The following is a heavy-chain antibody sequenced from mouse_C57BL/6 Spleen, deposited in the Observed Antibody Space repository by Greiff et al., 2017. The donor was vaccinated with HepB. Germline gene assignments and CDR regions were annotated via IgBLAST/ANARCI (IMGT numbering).Heavy chain of an antibody. Sequence: QVQLQQPGAELVKPGASVKMSCKASGYTFTSYWITWVKQRPGQGLEWIGDIYPGSGSTNYNEKFKSKATLTVDTSSSTAYMKLSSLTSEDSAVYYCARGYYGSSYDYWGQGTTLTVSS. CDR1: GYTFTSYW. CDR2: IYPGSGST. V-gene: IGHV1-55*01. CDR3: ARGYYGSSYDY. D-gene: IGHD1-1*01. J-gene: IGHJ2*01.